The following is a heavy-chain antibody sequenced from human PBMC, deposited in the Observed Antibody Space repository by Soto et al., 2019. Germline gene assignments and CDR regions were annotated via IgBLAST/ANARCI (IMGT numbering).Heavy chain of an antibody. V-gene: IGHV3-53*01. CDR1: GFTFSSYS. J-gene: IGHJ4*02. CDR2: VYSGSAT. Sequence: GGSLRLSCAASGFTFSSYSMNWVRQAPGKGLEWLSVVYSGSATYYADSVKGRFTISRDNSKNTVFLQMNSLRVEDTAVYYCARGKSGYLTFYYWGKGTLVTVSS. CDR3: ARGKSGYLTFYY. D-gene: IGHD3-22*01.